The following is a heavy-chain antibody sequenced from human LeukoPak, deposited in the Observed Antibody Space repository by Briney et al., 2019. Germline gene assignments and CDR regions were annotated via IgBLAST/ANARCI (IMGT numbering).Heavy chain of an antibody. V-gene: IGHV3-21*01. J-gene: IGHJ4*02. CDR1: GFTFSSYS. Sequence: GGSLRLSCAASGFTFSSYSMNWVRQAPGKGLEWVSSISSSSSHIYYADSVKGRFTTSRDNAKNSLYLQMNSLRAEDTAVYYCARGWELYFDYWGQGTLVTVSS. CDR3: ARGWELYFDY. D-gene: IGHD1-26*01. CDR2: ISSSSSHI.